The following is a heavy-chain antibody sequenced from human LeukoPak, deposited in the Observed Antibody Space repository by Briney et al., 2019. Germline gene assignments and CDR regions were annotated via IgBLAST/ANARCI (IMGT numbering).Heavy chain of an antibody. CDR2: IKQGGSEK. CDR3: ARDPDSFDF. CDR1: GFTFSSYW. V-gene: IGHV3-7*01. Sequence: GGSLRLSCAASGFTFSSYWMSWVRQAPGKGLEWVANIKQGGSEKYYVDSVKGRFAISRDNAKNSVFLQMNSLSAEDTAVYYCARDPDSFDFWGQGTLVTVSS. J-gene: IGHJ4*02. D-gene: IGHD3-3*01.